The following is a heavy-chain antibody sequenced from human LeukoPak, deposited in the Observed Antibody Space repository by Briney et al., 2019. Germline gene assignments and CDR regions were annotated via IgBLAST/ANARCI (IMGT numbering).Heavy chain of an antibody. D-gene: IGHD3-3*01. CDR3: ARGLDKYDYWSGYFLAD. CDR2: INPNSGGT. V-gene: IGHV1-2*02. J-gene: IGHJ4*02. Sequence: ASVKVSCKASGYTFTGYCMYWVRQAPGQGLEWMGWINPNSGGTNYAQTFQGRVTMTRDTSISTAYMELSRLRSDDTAVYYCARGLDKYDYWSGYFLADWGQGTLVTVSS. CDR1: GYTFTGYC.